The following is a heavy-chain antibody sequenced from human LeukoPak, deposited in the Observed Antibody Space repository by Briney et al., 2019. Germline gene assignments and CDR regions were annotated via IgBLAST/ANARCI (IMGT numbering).Heavy chain of an antibody. CDR1: GGSISSSNW. CDR2: IYHSGST. CDR3: ARFLEAERGPLTDY. V-gene: IGHV4-4*02. J-gene: IGHJ4*02. Sequence: PSETLSLTCAVSGGSISSSNWWSWVRQPPGKGLEWIGEIYHSGSTNYNPSPKSRVTISVDTSKNQFSLKLSSVTAADTAVYYCARFLEAERGPLTDYWGQGTLVTVSS. D-gene: IGHD3-3*01.